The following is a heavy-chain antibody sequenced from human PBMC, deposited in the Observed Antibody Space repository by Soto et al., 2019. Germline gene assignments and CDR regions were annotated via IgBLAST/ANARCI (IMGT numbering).Heavy chain of an antibody. J-gene: IGHJ6*02. V-gene: IGHV1-69*06. CDR2: IIPIFGTA. CDR1: GGTFSSYA. CDR3: ARVGGYYYYYGMDV. Sequence: SVKVSCKASGGTFSSYAISWVRQAPGQGLEWMGGIIPIFGTANYAQKFQGRVTITADKSTSTAYMELSSLRSEDTAVYYCARVGGYYYYYGMDVWGQGTTVTVSS.